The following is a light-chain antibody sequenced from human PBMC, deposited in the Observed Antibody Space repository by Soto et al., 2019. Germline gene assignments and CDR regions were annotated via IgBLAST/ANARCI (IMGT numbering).Light chain of an antibody. CDR2: DAS. J-gene: IGKJ1*01. CDR1: QSISNY. V-gene: IGKV1-5*01. CDR3: QQYNSYSQT. Sequence: DIQMTQSPSTLSASVGDRVTITCRASQSISNYLAWYQQKPGIAPNLLIYDASSLESGVPSRFSGSGSGTEFTLTISSLQTDDFATYYCQQYNSYSQTFGQGTKVEIK.